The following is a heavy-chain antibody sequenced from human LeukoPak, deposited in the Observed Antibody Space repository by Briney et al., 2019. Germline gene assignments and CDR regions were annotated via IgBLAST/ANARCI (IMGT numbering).Heavy chain of an antibody. CDR2: INPDSGDT. D-gene: IGHD6-19*01. CDR3: AREDSSGWVYFDY. J-gene: IGHJ4*02. CDR1: GYTFTDYY. V-gene: IGHV1-2*02. Sequence: ASVKVSCKASGYTFTDYYMHWVRQAPGQGLGWMVWINPDSGDTNFAQKFQGRVTMTRDTSINTAHMELSRLRSDDTAVYYCAREDSSGWVYFDYWGQGTLVTVSS.